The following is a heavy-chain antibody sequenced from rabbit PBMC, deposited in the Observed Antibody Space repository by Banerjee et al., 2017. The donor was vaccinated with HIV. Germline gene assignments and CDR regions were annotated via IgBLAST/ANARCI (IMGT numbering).Heavy chain of an antibody. Sequence: HLKETGGGLVQPGGSLKLSCTASGIDFSSYYMSWVRQAPGKGLEWIGIIYAGKGSTDYASWVNGRFTISSDNAQNTVDLQMNSLTAADTATYFCARDRVASSSGEPVRGPGTLVTVS. V-gene: IGHV1S7*01. CDR3: ARDRVASSSGEPV. CDR2: IYAGKGST. J-gene: IGHJ2*01. CDR1: GIDFSSYY. D-gene: IGHD1-1*01.